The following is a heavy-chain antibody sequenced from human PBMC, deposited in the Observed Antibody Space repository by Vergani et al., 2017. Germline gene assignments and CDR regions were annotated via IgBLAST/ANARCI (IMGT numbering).Heavy chain of an antibody. CDR2: IIPIFGTA. Sequence: QVQLVQSGAEVKKPGSSVKVSCKASGGTFSSYAISWVRQAPGQGLEWMGGIIPIFGTANYAQKFQGRVTITADESTSTAYMELSRLRSDDTAVYYCAREDIVVVPAAKFFRFDPWGQGTLVTVSS. J-gene: IGHJ5*02. V-gene: IGHV1-69*01. D-gene: IGHD2-2*01. CDR1: GGTFSSYA. CDR3: AREDIVVVPAAKFFRFDP.